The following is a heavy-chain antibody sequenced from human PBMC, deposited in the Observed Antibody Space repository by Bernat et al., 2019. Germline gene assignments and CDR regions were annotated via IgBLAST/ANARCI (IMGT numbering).Heavy chain of an antibody. J-gene: IGHJ4*02. CDR1: GFTFSTYG. D-gene: IGHD3-22*01. Sequence: QVQLVESGGGVVQPGRSLRLSCAASGFTFSTYGMHWFRQAPGKGLEWLAVISYDGSNKYYADSVKGRFTISRDNSKNTLFLQMNSLRAEDTAVYYCTKGPNHYYDSSGYMYYFDYWGQGALVTVSS. V-gene: IGHV3-30*18. CDR2: ISYDGSNK. CDR3: TKGPNHYYDSSGYMYYFDY.